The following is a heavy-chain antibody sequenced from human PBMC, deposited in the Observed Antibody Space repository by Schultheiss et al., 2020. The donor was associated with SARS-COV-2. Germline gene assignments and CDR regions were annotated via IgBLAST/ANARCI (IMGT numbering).Heavy chain of an antibody. CDR3: ARGGRGDI. J-gene: IGHJ3*02. V-gene: IGHV4-38-2*02. CDR1: GYSISSGYY. CDR2: MYHSGST. Sequence: SETLSLTCTVSGYSISSGYYWGWIRQPPGKGLEWIANMYHSGSTNYNPSLKSRVTISVDTSKNQFSLKLSSVTAADTAVYYCARGGRGDIWGQGTMVTVSS. D-gene: IGHD3-10*01.